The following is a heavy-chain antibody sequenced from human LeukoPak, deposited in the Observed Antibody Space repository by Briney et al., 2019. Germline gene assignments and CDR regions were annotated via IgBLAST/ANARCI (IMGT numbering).Heavy chain of an antibody. D-gene: IGHD3-16*01. Sequence: SETLSLTCTVSGGSISSGSYYWSWIRQPAGKGLEWIGRIYTSGSTNYNPSLKSRVTISADTSKNQFSLKLSSVTAADTAVYYCAREVPQHYDYVRWGQGTLVTVSS. CDR2: IYTSGST. J-gene: IGHJ4*02. CDR1: GGSISSGSYY. V-gene: IGHV4-61*02. CDR3: AREVPQHYDYVR.